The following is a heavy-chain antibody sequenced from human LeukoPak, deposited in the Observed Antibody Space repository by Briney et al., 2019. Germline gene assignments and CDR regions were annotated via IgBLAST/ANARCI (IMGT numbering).Heavy chain of an antibody. V-gene: IGHV3-21*01. CDR3: ARGGLSYYVFSS. D-gene: IGHD3-10*02. CDR1: GFTFSSYA. Sequence: GGSLRLSCAASGFTFSSYAMSWVRQAPGKGLEWVSSISRSSTYKYYADSVKGRFTISRDNAKNSLFLQMNSLRAEDTAVYYCARGGLSYYVFSSWGQGTLVTVSS. CDR2: ISRSSTYK. J-gene: IGHJ5*02.